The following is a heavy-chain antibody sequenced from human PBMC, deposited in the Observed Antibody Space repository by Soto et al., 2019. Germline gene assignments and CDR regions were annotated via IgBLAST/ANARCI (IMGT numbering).Heavy chain of an antibody. CDR2: IVVGSGNT. D-gene: IGHD5-12*01. J-gene: IGHJ6*02. CDR1: GFTFTSSA. V-gene: IGHV1-58*01. Sequence: QMQLVQSGPEVKKPGTSVKVSCKASGFTFTSSAVQWVRQARGQRLECIGWIVVGSGNTNYAQKFQERVTITRDMSTSTAYMELSSLRSEDTAVYYCAVGYSDYDFAVAGGYYYGMDVWGQGTTVTVSS. CDR3: AVGYSDYDFAVAGGYYYGMDV.